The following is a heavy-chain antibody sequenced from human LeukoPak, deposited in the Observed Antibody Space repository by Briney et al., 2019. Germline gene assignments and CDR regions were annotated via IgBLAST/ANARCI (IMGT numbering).Heavy chain of an antibody. CDR3: ARRSGYSYYFDY. J-gene: IGHJ4*02. Sequence: ASVKVSCKASGYTFTSYDINWVRQATGQGLEWMGWMNPNSGNTGYAQKFQGRVTIIRNTSISTAYMELSSLRSEDTAVYYCARRSGYSYYFDYWGQGTLVTVSS. D-gene: IGHD3-3*01. CDR2: MNPNSGNT. CDR1: GYTFTSYD. V-gene: IGHV1-8*03.